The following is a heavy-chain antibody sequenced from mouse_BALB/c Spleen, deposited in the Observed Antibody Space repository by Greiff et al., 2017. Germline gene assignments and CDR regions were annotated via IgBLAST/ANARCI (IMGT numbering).Heavy chain of an antibody. V-gene: IGHV2-2*02. CDR1: GFSLTSYG. CDR2: IWSGGST. J-gene: IGHJ3*01. CDR3: ARTRDYRYDGFAY. D-gene: IGHD2-14*01. Sequence: VKLQQSGPGLVQPSQSLSITCTVSGFSLTSYGVHWVRQSPGKGLEWLGVIWSGGSTDYNAAFISRLSISKDNSKSQVFFKMNSLQANDTAIYYCARTRDYRYDGFAYWGQGTLVTVSA.